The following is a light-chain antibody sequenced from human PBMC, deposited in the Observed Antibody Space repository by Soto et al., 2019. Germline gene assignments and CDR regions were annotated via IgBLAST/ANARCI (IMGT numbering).Light chain of an antibody. CDR2: AAS. CDR3: LQDFYYPLA. V-gene: IGKV1-6*01. J-gene: IGKJ1*01. CDR1: QGIRND. Sequence: AVQMTQSPSSLSASVGDRVTITCRASQGIRNDLGWYQQKPGKAPNLLIFAASTLQSGVPSRFSGSGSGTYFTLTISSLQPEDFATYYCLQDFYYPLAFGQGTKVEIK.